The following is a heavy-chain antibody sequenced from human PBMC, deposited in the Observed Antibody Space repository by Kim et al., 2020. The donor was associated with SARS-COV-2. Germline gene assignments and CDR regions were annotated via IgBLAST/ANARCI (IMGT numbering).Heavy chain of an antibody. D-gene: IGHD6-13*01. Sequence: GGSLRLSCAASGFTLSNSDMHWVRQAPGKGLEWVAGLSHDGYSKFYADSVKGRFIISSDTSKNTLFLQVDTLRAEDTAVYYAATAQSGCWFYWGQGSLVT. CDR3: ATAQSGCWFY. V-gene: IGHV3-30*03. CDR1: GFTLSNSD. CDR2: LSHDGYSK. J-gene: IGHJ4*02.